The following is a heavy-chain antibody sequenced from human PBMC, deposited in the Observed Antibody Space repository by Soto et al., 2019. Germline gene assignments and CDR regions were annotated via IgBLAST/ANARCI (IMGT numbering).Heavy chain of an antibody. CDR3: AKSRKEQWFGQYDY. V-gene: IGHV3-23*01. J-gene: IGHJ4*02. CDR2: ISSGGGSP. Sequence: EVQLLESGGGLVQPGGSLRLSCAASGFTYSNYAMSWVRQAPGKGLEWVSAISSGGGSPYYADSVKGRFTISRDNSKNTMYLHMSSLRAEDTAVYYCAKSRKEQWFGQYDYWGQGTLVTVS. D-gene: IGHD3-10*01. CDR1: GFTYSNYA.